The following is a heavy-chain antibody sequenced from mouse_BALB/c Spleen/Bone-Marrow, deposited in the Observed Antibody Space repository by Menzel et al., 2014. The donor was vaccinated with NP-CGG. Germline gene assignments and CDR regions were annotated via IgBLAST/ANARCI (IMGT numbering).Heavy chain of an antibody. Sequence: VVVSVGGLVTPGGSLQLSCAASGFTFSSYAMSWVRQTPEKRLEWVASISSGGSTYYPDSVKGRFTISRDNARNILYLQMSSLRSEDTAMYYCARGGFRGLDYWSQGTTLTVSS. CDR3: ARGGFRGLDY. J-gene: IGHJ2*01. CDR1: GFTFSSYA. CDR2: ISSGGST. V-gene: IGHV5-6-5*01.